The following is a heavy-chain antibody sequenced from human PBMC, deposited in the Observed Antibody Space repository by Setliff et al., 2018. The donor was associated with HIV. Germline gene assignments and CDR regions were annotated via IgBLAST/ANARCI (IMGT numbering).Heavy chain of an antibody. J-gene: IGHJ4*02. CDR3: ARGPPFAY. CDR2: IAYSGTTMYT. Sequence: PSETLSLTCSVSGDSFSSGTYYWGWIRQPPGKGLEWIADIAYSGTTMYTNYNPSLESRVIISEDTSRDQFFLKLTSVTADDTGIYYCARGPPFAYWGQGLLVTVSS. V-gene: IGHV4-39*07. CDR1: GDSFSSGTYY.